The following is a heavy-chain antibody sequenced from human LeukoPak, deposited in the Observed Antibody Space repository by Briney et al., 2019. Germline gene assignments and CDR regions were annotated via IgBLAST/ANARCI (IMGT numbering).Heavy chain of an antibody. CDR3: ARQRYQRDAFDI. J-gene: IGHJ3*02. CDR2: ISSSGSTI. CDR1: GFTFSSYE. D-gene: IGHD2-2*01. V-gene: IGHV3-48*03. Sequence: PGGSLRLSCAASGFTFSSYEMNWVRQAPGKGLEWVSYISSSGSTIYYADSVKGRFTISRDNAKNSLSLQMNSLTAEDTAVYYCARQRYQRDAFDIWGQGTMVTVSS.